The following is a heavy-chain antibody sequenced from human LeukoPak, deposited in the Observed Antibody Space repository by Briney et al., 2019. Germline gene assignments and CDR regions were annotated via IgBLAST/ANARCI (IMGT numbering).Heavy chain of an antibody. D-gene: IGHD3-10*01. CDR2: INHSGST. J-gene: IGHJ4*02. CDR1: GGSFSGYY. CDR3: ARGRGRGYYGSGSYYYDY. V-gene: IGHV4-34*01. Sequence: SETLSLTCAVYGGSFSGYYWRWIRQPPGKGLEWIGEINHSGSTNYNPSLKSRVTISVDTSKNQFSLKLSSVTAADTAVYYCARGRGRGYYGSGSYYYDYRGQGTLVTVSS.